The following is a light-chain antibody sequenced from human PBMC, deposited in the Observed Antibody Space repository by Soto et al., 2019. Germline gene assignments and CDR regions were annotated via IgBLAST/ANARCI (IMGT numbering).Light chain of an antibody. J-gene: IGLJ2*01. CDR2: GNS. CDR3: QSYDSSLEGV. CDR1: SSNIGAGYD. Sequence: QSVLTQSPSVSGAPGQRVTISCTGSSSNIGAGYDVHWYQQLPGTAPKLLIYGNSNRPSGVPDRFSGSKSGTSASLAITGLQAEDEADYYCQSYDSSLEGVFGGGTKLTVL. V-gene: IGLV1-40*01.